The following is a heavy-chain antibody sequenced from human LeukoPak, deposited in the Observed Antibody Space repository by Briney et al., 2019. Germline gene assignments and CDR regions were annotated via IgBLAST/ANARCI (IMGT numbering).Heavy chain of an antibody. V-gene: IGHV4-34*01. J-gene: IGHJ4*02. Sequence: PSETLSLTCAVYGGSFSGYYWSWIRQPPGNGLEWIGEINHSGSTNYNPSLKSRVTISVDTSKNQFSLKLSSVTAADTAVYYCARSAEGVRFLEWFNYFDYWGQGTLVTVSS. CDR2: INHSGST. CDR3: ARSAEGVRFLEWFNYFDY. CDR1: GGSFSGYY. D-gene: IGHD3-3*01.